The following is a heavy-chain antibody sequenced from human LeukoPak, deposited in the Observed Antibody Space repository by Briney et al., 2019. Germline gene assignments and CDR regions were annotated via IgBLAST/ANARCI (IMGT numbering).Heavy chain of an antibody. D-gene: IGHD6-19*01. CDR2: IYYSGST. Sequence: SETLSLTCTVSGGSISSSSYYWGWIRQPPGKGLEWIGSIYYSGSTYYNPSLKSRVTISVDTSKNQFSLKLSSVTAADTAVYYCASQRRPWLVNYWGQGTLVTVSS. CDR1: GGSISSSSYY. CDR3: ASQRRPWLVNY. J-gene: IGHJ4*02. V-gene: IGHV4-39*01.